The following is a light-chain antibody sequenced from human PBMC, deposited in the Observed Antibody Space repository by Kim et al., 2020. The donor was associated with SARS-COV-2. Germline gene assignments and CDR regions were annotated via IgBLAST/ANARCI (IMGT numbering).Light chain of an antibody. V-gene: IGKV3-20*01. CDR3: QEYGTSAT. CDR2: GAS. Sequence: DIMLTQSPGTLSLSPGERATLSCRASQSVSGGFLARYQQKPGQAPRLLIFGASSRATGIPDRFSGSGSGTDFTLTISRLEPDDSGAYYCQEYGTSATFGQGTKVDIK. J-gene: IGKJ1*01. CDR1: QSVSGGF.